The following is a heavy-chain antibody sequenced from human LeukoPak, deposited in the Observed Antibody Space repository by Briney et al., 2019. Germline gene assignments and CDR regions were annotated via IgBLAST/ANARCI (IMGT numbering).Heavy chain of an antibody. Sequence: ASVKVSCKASGGTFSSYAISWVRQAPGQGLEWMGGIIPIFGTANYAQKSQGRVTITTDESTSTAYMELSSLRSEDTAVYYCARAPVDYGDYQGYFDYWGQGTLVTVSS. CDR2: IIPIFGTA. V-gene: IGHV1-69*05. CDR1: GGTFSSYA. J-gene: IGHJ4*02. CDR3: ARAPVDYGDYQGYFDY. D-gene: IGHD4-17*01.